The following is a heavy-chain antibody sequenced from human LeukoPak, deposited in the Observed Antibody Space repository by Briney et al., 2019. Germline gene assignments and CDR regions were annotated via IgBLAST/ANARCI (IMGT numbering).Heavy chain of an antibody. CDR3: AKDGGTVCHVINYSFDS. Sequence: GGSMRLSCAASGLTFSNYAIHWVRQAPGKGLEWVVFMCSDGSDKYHVNSVEGRFTISRDTSKNTLYLQMNNLRTEDTVVYYCAKDGGTVCHVINYSFDSWGQGTLVTVSS. J-gene: IGHJ4*02. V-gene: IGHV3-30*02. D-gene: IGHD1-1*01. CDR2: MCSDGSDK. CDR1: GLTFSNYA.